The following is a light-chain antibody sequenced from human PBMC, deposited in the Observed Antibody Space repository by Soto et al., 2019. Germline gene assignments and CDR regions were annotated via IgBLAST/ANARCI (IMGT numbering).Light chain of an antibody. Sequence: QPVLTQPPSVSGAPGQRVTISCTGSSSNIGAGYDVHWYQQLPGTAPKLLIYANTNRPSGVPDRISGSKSGTSASLAITGLPPDDEADYYYQSYDSSLTLRVFGTGTKLTVL. CDR2: ANT. CDR1: SSNIGAGYD. V-gene: IGLV1-40*01. CDR3: QSYDSSLTLRV. J-gene: IGLJ1*01.